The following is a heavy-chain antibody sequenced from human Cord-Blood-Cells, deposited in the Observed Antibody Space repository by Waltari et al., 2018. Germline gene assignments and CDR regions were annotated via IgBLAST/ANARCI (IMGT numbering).Heavy chain of an antibody. J-gene: IGHJ5*02. Sequence: EVQLVESGGGLVQPGGYLRLSCAASGFTFGSYWMSWVRQAPGKGLEGAGNIKEDGIEGCYVDSVKGRCTVSRDNARNSLYLQMDSLGAEDTAVYCCARVFGSPWGQGTLVTVSS. D-gene: IGHD3-10*01. CDR3: ARVFGSP. CDR1: GFTFGSYW. V-gene: IGHV3-7*01. CDR2: IKEDGIEG.